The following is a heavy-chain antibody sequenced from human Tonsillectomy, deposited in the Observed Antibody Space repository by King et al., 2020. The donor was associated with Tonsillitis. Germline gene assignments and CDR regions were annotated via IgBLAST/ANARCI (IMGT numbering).Heavy chain of an antibody. Sequence: VQLVESGAEVKKPGESLRISCKGSGYSFTSYWISGVRQMPGKGLEWMGRIDPSDSYTNYRPSFQGHVTIPADKSISTAYLQWSSLKASDTAMYYCARHRGGYGDYLFDYWGQGTLVTVSS. CDR2: IDPSDSYT. CDR1: GYSFTSYW. D-gene: IGHD4-17*01. CDR3: ARHRGGYGDYLFDY. J-gene: IGHJ4*02. V-gene: IGHV5-10-1*03.